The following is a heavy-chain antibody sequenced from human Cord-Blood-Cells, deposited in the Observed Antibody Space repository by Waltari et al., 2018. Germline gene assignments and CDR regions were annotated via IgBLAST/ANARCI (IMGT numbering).Heavy chain of an antibody. Sequence: QVQLVQSGAEVKKPGSSVKVSCKASGGPFSSYAISWVRQAPGQGLEWMGGIIPIFGTANYAQKFQGRVTITADEATSTAYMELSSLRSEDTAVYYCARWETTPYYYYGMDVWGQGTTVTVSS. CDR2: IIPIFGTA. V-gene: IGHV1-69*01. D-gene: IGHD1-26*01. CDR3: ARWETTPYYYYGMDV. J-gene: IGHJ6*02. CDR1: GGPFSSYA.